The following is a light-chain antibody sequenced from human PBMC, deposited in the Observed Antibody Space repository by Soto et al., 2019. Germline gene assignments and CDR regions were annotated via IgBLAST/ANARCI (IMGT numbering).Light chain of an antibody. CDR2: VTS. J-gene: IGKJ3*01. CDR3: QQYGSSLFT. V-gene: IGKV3-20*01. CDR1: QSVSSKY. Sequence: DIVLTQSPGTLSLSPGERATLSCRASQSVSSKYLAWYQQKPGQPPRALIYVTSIRATGIPERFSGGGSGTDFTLTITRLESEDFAVYYCQQYGSSLFTFGPGTKVDFK.